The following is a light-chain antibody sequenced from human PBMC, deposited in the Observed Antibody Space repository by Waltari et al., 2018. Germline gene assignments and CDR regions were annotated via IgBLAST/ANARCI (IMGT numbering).Light chain of an antibody. CDR2: GAS. CDR1: QSVSSN. J-gene: IGKJ1*01. CDR3: QQYSNWPRA. Sequence: ETVMTQSPATLSVSPGERATISCRASQSVSSNLAWYQQKPGQAPRLLIYGASTRATGIPARFSGSGSGTEFTLTISSLQSEDFAVYYCQQYSNWPRAFGQGTKVEIK. V-gene: IGKV3-15*01.